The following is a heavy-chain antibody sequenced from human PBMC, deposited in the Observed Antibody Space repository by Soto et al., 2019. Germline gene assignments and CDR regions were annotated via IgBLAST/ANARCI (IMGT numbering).Heavy chain of an antibody. CDR2: FYHTGST. CDR3: ARGVYYDILTGYYIGSPYYGMDV. V-gene: IGHV4-38-2*02. D-gene: IGHD3-9*01. J-gene: IGHJ6*02. Sequence: PSETLSLTCTVSDYSIGSDYYWGWIRQSPGNGLEWIASFYHTGSTHYNPSLKSRVTISVDTSKNQFSLKLSSVTAADTAVYYCARGVYYDILTGYYIGSPYYGMDVWGQGTTVTVS. CDR1: DYSIGSDYY.